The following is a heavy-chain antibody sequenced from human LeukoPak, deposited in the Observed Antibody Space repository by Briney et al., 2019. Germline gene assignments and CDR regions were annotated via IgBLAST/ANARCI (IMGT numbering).Heavy chain of an antibody. V-gene: IGHV3-13*01. CDR2: IGKDGST. CDR3: IRDLGLSHAYGAFDV. CDR1: GFTFSYYD. Sequence: GGYLRLSCAASGFTFSYYDMHWVRQVTGKSLEWVSGIGKDGSTYYPGSVKGRFTISRENAKNSLYLQMNSLRAEDTAVYYCIRDLGLSHAYGAFDVWGQGTMVTVSS. D-gene: IGHD3-16*01. J-gene: IGHJ3*01.